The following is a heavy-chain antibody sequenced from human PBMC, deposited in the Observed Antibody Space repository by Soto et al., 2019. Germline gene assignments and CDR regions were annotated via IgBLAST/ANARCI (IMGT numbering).Heavy chain of an antibody. V-gene: IGHV3-30-3*01. CDR2: ISYDGSNK. CDR1: GFIFSSYA. Sequence: QVQLVESGGGVVQPGRSLRLSCAASGFIFSSYAMHWVRQAPGKGLEWVAVISYDGSNKYYADSVKGRFTISRDNSKNTLYLQMNSLRAEDTAVYYCARERTGGWFDPWGQGTLVTVSS. D-gene: IGHD2-2*01. J-gene: IGHJ5*02. CDR3: ARERTGGWFDP.